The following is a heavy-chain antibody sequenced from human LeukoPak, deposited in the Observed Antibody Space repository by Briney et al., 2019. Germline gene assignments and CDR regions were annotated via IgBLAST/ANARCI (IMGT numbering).Heavy chain of an antibody. D-gene: IGHD6-19*01. CDR2: INPNSGGT. CDR1: GYTFTGYY. V-gene: IGHV1-2*02. Sequence: GASVKVSCKASGYTFTGYYMHWVRQAPGQGLEWMGWINPNSGGTSYAQKFQGRVTMTRDTSISTAYMELSRLRSDDTAVYYCARLVTAVAGDYWGQGTLVTVSS. CDR3: ARLVTAVAGDY. J-gene: IGHJ4*02.